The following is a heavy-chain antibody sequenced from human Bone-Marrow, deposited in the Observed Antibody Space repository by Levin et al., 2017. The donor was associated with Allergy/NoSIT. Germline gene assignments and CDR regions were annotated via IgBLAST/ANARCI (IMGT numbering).Heavy chain of an antibody. Sequence: GGSLRLSCAASGFTFSSYWMHWVRQAPGKGLVWVSRINSDGSSTSYADSVKGRFTISRDNAKNTLYLQMNSLRAEDTAVYYCARELSGYFYYYYGMDVWGQGTTVTVSS. J-gene: IGHJ6*02. D-gene: IGHD3-22*01. CDR2: INSDGSST. CDR3: ARELSGYFYYYYGMDV. CDR1: GFTFSSYW. V-gene: IGHV3-74*01.